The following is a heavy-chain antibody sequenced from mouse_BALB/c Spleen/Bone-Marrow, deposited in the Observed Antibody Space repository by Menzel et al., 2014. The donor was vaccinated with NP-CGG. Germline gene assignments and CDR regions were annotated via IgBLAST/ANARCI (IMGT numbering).Heavy chain of an antibody. Sequence: EVKLVESGGGLVQPGGSRKLSCAASGFTFSSFGMHWVRQAPEKGLEWVAYISNGSSTIYYADTVKGRFTISRENPKNTVFVKMTSLRCETSAISYCERKGAMITHYYAMECGGQGPSVTVST. CDR1: GFTFSSFG. D-gene: IGHD2-4*01. CDR2: ISNGSSTI. CDR3: ERKGAMITHYYAMEC. V-gene: IGHV5-17*02. J-gene: IGHJ4*01.